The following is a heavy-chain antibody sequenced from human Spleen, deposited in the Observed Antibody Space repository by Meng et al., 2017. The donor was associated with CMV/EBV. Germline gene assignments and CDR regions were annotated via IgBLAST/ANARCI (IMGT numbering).Heavy chain of an antibody. D-gene: IGHD3-9*01. CDR2: IYGGGIST. J-gene: IGHJ4*02. V-gene: IGHV3-23*03. Sequence: ETLSLTCAASGFTFSSQAMSWVRQPPGEGLEWVSVIYGGGISTYYADSVKGRFTISRDDSKNTFYLQLSSLRAEDTAIYYCAKDAANYFEAGGYFDSWGQGTLVTVSS. CDR1: GFTFSSQA. CDR3: AKDAANYFEAGGYFDS.